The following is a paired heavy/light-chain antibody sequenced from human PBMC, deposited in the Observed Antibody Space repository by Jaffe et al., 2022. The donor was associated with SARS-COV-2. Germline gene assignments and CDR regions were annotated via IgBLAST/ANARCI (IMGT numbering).Heavy chain of an antibody. CDR2: ISGYSGNR. J-gene: IGHJ4*02. CDR3: AREELDFYGGVFDS. CDR1: GYNFTSYG. Sequence: QVQLVQSGAEVKKPGAAVKVSCKASGYNFTSYGLSWVRQAPGQGLEWMGWISGYSGNRNYAQKLQGRVTMTTDTSTSTAYMELRSLRFDDTAVYYCAREELDFYGGVFDSWGQGTRVTVSA. D-gene: IGHD1-7*01. V-gene: IGHV1-18*01.
Light chain of an antibody. J-gene: IGKJ1*01. Sequence: EVVLTQSPATLSLSPGERAILSCRASQSVSRFLAWYQQKPGQAPRLLIHDASNRATGIPARFSGSGSGTDFTLTISSLEPEDFAVYYCQQRSNWRTFGQGTKVEIK. CDR1: QSVSRF. CDR3: QQRSNWRT. V-gene: IGKV3-11*01. CDR2: DAS.